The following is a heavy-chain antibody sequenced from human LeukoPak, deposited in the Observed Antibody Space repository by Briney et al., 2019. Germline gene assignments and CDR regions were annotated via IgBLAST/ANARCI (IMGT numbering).Heavy chain of an antibody. J-gene: IGHJ6*03. CDR3: ARHLGGIAAAGTDYYYYMDV. CDR1: GGSISSSSRY. CDR2: IYYSGST. Sequence: PSETLSLTCTVSGGSISSSSRYWGWIRQPPGKGLEWIGSIYYSGSTYYNPSLKSRVTISVDTSKNQFSLKLSSVTAADTAVYYCARHLGGIAAAGTDYYYYMDVWGKGTTVTISS. D-gene: IGHD6-13*01. V-gene: IGHV4-39*01.